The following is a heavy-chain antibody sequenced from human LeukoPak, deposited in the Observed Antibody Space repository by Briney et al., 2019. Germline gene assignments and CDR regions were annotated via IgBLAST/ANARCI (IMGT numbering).Heavy chain of an antibody. Sequence: GGSLRLSCAASGFTFSSYSMNWVRQAPGKGLEWVSSISSSSSYLYYADSVKGRFTISRDNAKNSLYLQMNSLRAEDTAVYYCAREFGRSYGMDVWGQGTTVIVSS. D-gene: IGHD3-10*01. V-gene: IGHV3-21*01. J-gene: IGHJ6*02. CDR2: ISSSSSYL. CDR3: AREFGRSYGMDV. CDR1: GFTFSSYS.